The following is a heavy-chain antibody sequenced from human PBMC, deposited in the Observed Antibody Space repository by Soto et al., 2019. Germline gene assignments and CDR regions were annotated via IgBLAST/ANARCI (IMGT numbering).Heavy chain of an antibody. CDR3: AKDRRKHMTTNDY. V-gene: IGHV3-23*01. D-gene: IGHD4-17*01. CDR2: ISGSGGST. CDR1: GFTFSSYA. Sequence: GSLRLSGAASGFTFSSYAMSWVRQTPGKGLEWVSAISGSGGSTYYADSVKGRFTISRDNSKNTLYLQMNSLRAEDTAVYYCAKDRRKHMTTNDYWGQGTLVTVSS. J-gene: IGHJ4*02.